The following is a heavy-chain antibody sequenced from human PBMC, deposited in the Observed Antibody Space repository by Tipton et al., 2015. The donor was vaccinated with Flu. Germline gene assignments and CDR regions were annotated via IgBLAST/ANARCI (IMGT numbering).Heavy chain of an antibody. CDR1: GASISSYY. CDR2: IYTSEST. CDR3: ARGHAFDI. Sequence: TLSLTCTVSGASISSYYWTWIRQPAGKGLEWIGRIYTSESTNYNPSPRSRVTMSVDTSKNQFSLKLRSVTAADTAVYYCARGHAFDIWGQGTMVSVSS. J-gene: IGHJ3*02. V-gene: IGHV4-4*07.